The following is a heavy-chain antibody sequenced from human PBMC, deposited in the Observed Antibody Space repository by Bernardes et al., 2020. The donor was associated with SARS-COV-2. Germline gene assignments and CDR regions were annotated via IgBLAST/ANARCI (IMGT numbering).Heavy chain of an antibody. CDR3: AKTAFISGMGFYFDS. CDR2: INTEGIST. D-gene: IGHD1-1*01. Sequence: GGSLRLSCAASGFTFSNYWIHWVRQAPGKGLVWVSRINTEGISTSYADSVRGRFTISRDNAKNTLFLQMNSLTADDSASYYCAKTAFISGMGFYFDSWGRGTLVTVSS. CDR1: GFTFSNYW. J-gene: IGHJ4*02. V-gene: IGHV3-74*01.